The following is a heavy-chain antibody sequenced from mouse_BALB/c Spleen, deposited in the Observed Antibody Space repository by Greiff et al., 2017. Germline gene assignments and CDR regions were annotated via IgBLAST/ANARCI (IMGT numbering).Heavy chain of an antibody. CDR3: AREGGNYEGNAMDY. Sequence: VQLQQSGAELVRPGVSVKISCKGSGYTFTDYAMHWVKQSHAKSLEWIGVISTYYGDASYNQKFKGKATMTVDKSSSTAYMELARLTSEDSAIYYCAREGGNYEGNAMDYWGQGTSVTVSS. V-gene: IGHV1S137*01. CDR1: GYTFTDYA. CDR2: ISTYYGDA. J-gene: IGHJ4*01. D-gene: IGHD2-1*01.